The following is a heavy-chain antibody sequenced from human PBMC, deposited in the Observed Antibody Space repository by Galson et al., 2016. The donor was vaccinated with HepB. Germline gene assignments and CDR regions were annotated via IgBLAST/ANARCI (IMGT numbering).Heavy chain of an antibody. CDR1: GFTFSSSG. CDR3: AKVKGCINGICYDDYYYYYGVDV. CDR2: ISYDDGKNK. D-gene: IGHD2-8*01. Sequence: SCAGSGFTFSSSGMHWVRQAPGKGLEWVAVISYDDGKNKYYADSVKGRFTISRDNSKNTLYLQMNSLRAEDTAVYYCAKVKGCINGICYDDYYYYYGVDVWGQGTTVIVSS. J-gene: IGHJ6*02. V-gene: IGHV3-30*18.